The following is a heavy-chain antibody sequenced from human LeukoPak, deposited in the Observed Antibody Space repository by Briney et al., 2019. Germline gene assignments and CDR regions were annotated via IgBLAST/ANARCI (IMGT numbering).Heavy chain of an antibody. Sequence: GGSLRLSCAASGFTFSSYGMHWVRQAPGEGLEWVAVISYDGSNKYYADSVKGRFTISRDNSKNTLYLQMNSLRAEDTAVYYCAKDGETFFDYWGQGTLVTVSS. CDR1: GFTFSSYG. J-gene: IGHJ4*02. CDR2: ISYDGSNK. CDR3: AKDGETFFDY. V-gene: IGHV3-30*18. D-gene: IGHD3-10*01.